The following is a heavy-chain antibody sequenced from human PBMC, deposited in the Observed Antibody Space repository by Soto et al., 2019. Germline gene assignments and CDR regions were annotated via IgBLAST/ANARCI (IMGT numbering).Heavy chain of an antibody. Sequence: ASVKVSCKASGYTFTSYGISWVRQVPGQGLEWMGWISAYNGNTNYAQKLQGRVTMTTDTSTSTAYMELRSLRSDDTAVYYCARDTRDPRERVVVVVSYYYYYMDVWGKGTTVTVSS. V-gene: IGHV1-18*01. J-gene: IGHJ6*03. CDR1: GYTFTSYG. CDR3: ARDTRDPRERVVVVVSYYYYYMDV. CDR2: ISAYNGNT. D-gene: IGHD2-15*01.